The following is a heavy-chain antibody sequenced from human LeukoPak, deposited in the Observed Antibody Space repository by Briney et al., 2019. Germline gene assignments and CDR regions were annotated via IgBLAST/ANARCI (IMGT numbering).Heavy chain of an antibody. V-gene: IGHV4-59*01. D-gene: IGHD3-3*01. CDR3: ARRTDLFGNYMDV. Sequence: PSETLSLTCTLSGGTISSDLWSWIRQPPGKTLEWIGLVYNRGGSDYNPSPTSRVAILIDTSKNQYSLQLSSVTASKTDINSGARRTDLFGNYMDVWGKGTTVTVSS. CDR1: GGTISSDL. J-gene: IGHJ6*03. CDR2: VYNRGGS.